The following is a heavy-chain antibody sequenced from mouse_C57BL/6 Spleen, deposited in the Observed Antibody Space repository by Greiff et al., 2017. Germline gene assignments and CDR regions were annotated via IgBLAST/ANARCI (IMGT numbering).Heavy chain of an antibody. D-gene: IGHD1-1*01. CDR1: GFTFSSYA. CDR3: ARDGSGY. Sequence: DVKLVESGGGLVKPGGSLKLSCAASGFTFSSYAMSWVRQTPEKRLEWVATISDGGSYTYYPDNVKGRFTISRDNAKNNLYLQMSHLKSEDTAMYYCARDGSGYWGQGTTLTVSS. CDR2: ISDGGSYT. V-gene: IGHV5-4*01. J-gene: IGHJ2*01.